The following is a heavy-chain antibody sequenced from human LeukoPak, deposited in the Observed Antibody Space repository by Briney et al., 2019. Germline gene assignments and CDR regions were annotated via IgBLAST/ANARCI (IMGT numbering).Heavy chain of an antibody. CDR3: ARDSRYYYDSSGPAGY. J-gene: IGHJ4*02. V-gene: IGHV1-69*05. CDR1: GGTFSSYA. Sequence: SVKVSCKASGGTFSSYAISWVRQAPGQGLEWMGRIVPIFGTANYAQKFQGRVTITTDESTSTAYMGLSSLRSEDTAVYYCARDSRYYYDSSGPAGYWGQGTLVTVSS. D-gene: IGHD3-22*01. CDR2: IVPIFGTA.